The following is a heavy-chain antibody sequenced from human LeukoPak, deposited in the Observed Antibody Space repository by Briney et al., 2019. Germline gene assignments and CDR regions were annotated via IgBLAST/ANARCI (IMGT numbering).Heavy chain of an antibody. CDR3: GRGGTTRPFDP. Sequence: SETLSLICTVSGGSINSSGYYWGWIRQPPGKGLEWIGSIYYSGSTYYNPSLKSRVTISVDTSKNQFSLKLSSVTAADTAVYYCGRGGTTRPFDPWGQGTLVTVSS. CDR1: GGSINSSGYY. D-gene: IGHD1-14*01. J-gene: IGHJ5*02. CDR2: IYYSGST. V-gene: IGHV4-39*01.